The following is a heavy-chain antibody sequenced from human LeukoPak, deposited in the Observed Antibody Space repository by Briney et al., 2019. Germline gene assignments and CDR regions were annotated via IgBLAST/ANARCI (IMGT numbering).Heavy chain of an antibody. J-gene: IGHJ6*02. CDR1: GGSISSDY. Sequence: SETLSLTCTVSGGSISSDYWSWIRQTPGRGLEWIGYIYYTGATTYNPSLRSRLTISLDTSNNPVSLQLTSVTAADTAVYYCARHIAVGEDVWGQATTVTV. CDR2: IYYTGAT. V-gene: IGHV4-59*01. D-gene: IGHD6-19*01. CDR3: ARHIAVGEDV.